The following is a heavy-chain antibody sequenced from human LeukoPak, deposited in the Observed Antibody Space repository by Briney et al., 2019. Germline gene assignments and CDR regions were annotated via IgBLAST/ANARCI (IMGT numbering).Heavy chain of an antibody. J-gene: IGHJ6*02. CDR2: INPNSGST. Sequence: ASVKVSCKASGYTFTGYYMHWVRQAPGQGLEWMGWINPNSGSTNYAQKFQGRVTMTRDTSISTAYMELSRLRSDDTAVYYCARDPYSYGSYYYGMDVWGQGTTVTVSS. CDR3: ARDPYSYGSYYYGMDV. V-gene: IGHV1-2*02. CDR1: GYTFTGYY. D-gene: IGHD5-18*01.